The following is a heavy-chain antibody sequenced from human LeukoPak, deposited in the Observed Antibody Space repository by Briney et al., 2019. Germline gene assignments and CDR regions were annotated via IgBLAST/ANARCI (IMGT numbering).Heavy chain of an antibody. Sequence: PSETLSLTCTVSGGSISSSSYYWGWIRQPPGKGLEWIGSIYYSGSTYYNPSLKSRVTISVDTSKNQFSLKPSSVTAADTAVYYCARLLAVAGPGYFDYWGQGTLVTVSS. CDR3: ARLLAVAGPGYFDY. J-gene: IGHJ4*02. CDR1: GGSISSSSYY. V-gene: IGHV4-39*01. D-gene: IGHD6-19*01. CDR2: IYYSGST.